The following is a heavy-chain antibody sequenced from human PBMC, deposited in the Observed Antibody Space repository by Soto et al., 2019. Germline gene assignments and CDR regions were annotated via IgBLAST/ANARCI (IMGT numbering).Heavy chain of an antibody. J-gene: IGHJ3*02. CDR1: GYTFTSYG. CDR2: ISAYNGNT. V-gene: IGHV1-18*01. CDR3: ASFGGGAFDI. D-gene: IGHD3-10*01. Sequence: ASVKVSCKASGYTFTSYGISWVRQAPGQGLEWMGWISAYNGNTNYAQKLQGRVTMTTDTSTSTAYMELRSLRSDNTAGYFWASFGGGAFDIWGQGTMVTVSS.